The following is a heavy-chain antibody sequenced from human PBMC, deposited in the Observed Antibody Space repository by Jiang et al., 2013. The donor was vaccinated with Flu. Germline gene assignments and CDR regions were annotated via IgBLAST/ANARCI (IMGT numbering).Heavy chain of an antibody. Sequence: GAEVKKPGSSVKVSCKASGGTFSSYAISWVRQAPGQGLEWMGGIIPIFGTANYAQKFQGRVTITADKSTSTAYMELSSLRSEDTAVYYCARALTPTTMIVGHDAFDIWGQGTMVTVSS. J-gene: IGHJ3*02. CDR2: IIPIFGTA. CDR3: ARALTPTTMIVGHDAFDI. CDR1: GGTFSSYA. D-gene: IGHD3-22*01. V-gene: IGHV1-69*06.